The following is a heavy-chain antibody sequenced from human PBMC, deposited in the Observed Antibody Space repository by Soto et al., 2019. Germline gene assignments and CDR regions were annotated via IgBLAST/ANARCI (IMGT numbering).Heavy chain of an antibody. Sequence: ASVKVSCKASGYTFTSYGISWVRQAPGQGLEWMGWISAYNGNTNYAQKLQGRVTMTTDTSTSTAYMELRSLRSDDTAVYYCASGSKRLNTNAPQGAFAIWGQGTIVIVSS. V-gene: IGHV1-18*01. CDR3: ASGSKRLNTNAPQGAFAI. CDR1: GYTFTSYG. D-gene: IGHD3-16*01. CDR2: ISAYNGNT. J-gene: IGHJ3*02.